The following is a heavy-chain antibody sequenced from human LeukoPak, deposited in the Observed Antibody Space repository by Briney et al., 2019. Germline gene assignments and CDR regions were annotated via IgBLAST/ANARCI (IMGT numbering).Heavy chain of an antibody. Sequence: ASVKVSCKASGYTFTGYYMHWVRQAPGQGLEWMGWINPNSGGTNYAQKFQGRVTMTRDTSISTAYMELSRLRSDDTAVYYCGREEGDYDFWSGYRYWGQGTLVTVSS. CDR2: INPNSGGT. V-gene: IGHV1-2*02. CDR1: GYTFTGYY. CDR3: GREEGDYDFWSGYRY. D-gene: IGHD3-3*01. J-gene: IGHJ4*02.